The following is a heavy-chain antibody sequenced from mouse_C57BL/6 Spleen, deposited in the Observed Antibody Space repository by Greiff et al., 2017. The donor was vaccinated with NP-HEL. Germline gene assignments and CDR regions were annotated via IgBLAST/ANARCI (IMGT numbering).Heavy chain of an antibody. V-gene: IGHV5-6*01. CDR2: ISSGGSYT. J-gene: IGHJ4*01. CDR1: GFTFSSYG. D-gene: IGHD1-1*02. Sequence: EVQLMESGGDLVKPGGSLKLSCAASGFTFSSYGMSWVRQTPDKRLEWVATISSGGSYTYYPDSVKGRFTISRDNAKNTLYLQMSSLKSEDTAMYYCAGQVGDYWGQGTSVTVSS. CDR3: AGQVGDY.